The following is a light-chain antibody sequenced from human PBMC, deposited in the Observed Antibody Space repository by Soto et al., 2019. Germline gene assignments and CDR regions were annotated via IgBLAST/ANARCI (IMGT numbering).Light chain of an antibody. CDR3: CSYVGGYSYV. V-gene: IGLV2-14*03. J-gene: IGLJ1*01. CDR1: SSDIGGFNY. Sequence: QSALTQPASVSGSPGQSITISCNGTSSDIGGFNYVSWYQQHPGKAPTLIIYEVSNRPSGVPDRFSGSKSGNTASLTISGLQAEDEADYYCCSYVGGYSYVFGIGTKLTVL. CDR2: EVS.